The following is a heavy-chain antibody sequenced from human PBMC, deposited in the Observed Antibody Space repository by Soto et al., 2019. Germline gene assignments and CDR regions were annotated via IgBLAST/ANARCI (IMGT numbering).Heavy chain of an antibody. V-gene: IGHV3-30-3*01. J-gene: IGHJ4*02. CDR1: GFTFSSYA. CDR2: ISYDGSNK. Sequence: QVQLVESGGGVVQPGRSLRLSCAASGFTFSSYAMHWVRQAPGKGLEWVAVISYDGSNKYYADSVKGRFTISRDNSKNTLYLQMNSLRAEDTAVYYCARALYTAIVSDYFDYWGQGTLVTVSS. CDR3: ARALYTAIVSDYFDY. D-gene: IGHD5-18*01.